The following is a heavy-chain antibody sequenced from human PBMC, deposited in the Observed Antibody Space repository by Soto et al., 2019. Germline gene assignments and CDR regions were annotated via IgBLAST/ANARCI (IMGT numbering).Heavy chain of an antibody. CDR2: ISYDGSNK. Sequence: GGSLRLSCAASGFTFSSYGMHWVRQAPGKGLEWVAVISYDGSNKYYADSVKGRFTISRDNSKNTLYLQMNSLRVEDTAVYYCARSDWFDPWGQGTLVTVSS. CDR3: ARSDWFDP. J-gene: IGHJ5*02. V-gene: IGHV3-30*03. CDR1: GFTFSSYG. D-gene: IGHD3-16*01.